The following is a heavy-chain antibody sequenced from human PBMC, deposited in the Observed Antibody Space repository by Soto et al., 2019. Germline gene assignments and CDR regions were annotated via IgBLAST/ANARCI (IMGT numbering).Heavy chain of an antibody. CDR3: ARDKGGGVIGLNWFDP. D-gene: IGHD3-10*01. V-gene: IGHV3-48*02. Sequence: PGGSLRLSCAASGFTFSTFGMNWVRQAPGKGLEWISYISSSSTTIFYGGSVEGRFTVSRDNAENSLYLQMNSLRDEDTAVYYCARDKGGGVIGLNWFDPWGRGTLVTVSS. CDR1: GFTFSTFG. J-gene: IGHJ5*02. CDR2: ISSSSTTI.